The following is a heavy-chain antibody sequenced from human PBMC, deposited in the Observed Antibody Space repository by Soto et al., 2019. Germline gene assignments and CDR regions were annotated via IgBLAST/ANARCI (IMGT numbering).Heavy chain of an antibody. J-gene: IGHJ4*02. CDR3: AKGSYSSGWYFDY. Sequence: GWSLRLSCAASGFTFSSYAMSWVRQAPGKGLEWVSAISGSGGSTYYADSVKGRFTISRDNSKNTLYLQMNSLRAEDTAVYYCAKGSYSSGWYFDYWGQGTLVTVSS. D-gene: IGHD6-19*01. V-gene: IGHV3-23*01. CDR2: ISGSGGST. CDR1: GFTFSSYA.